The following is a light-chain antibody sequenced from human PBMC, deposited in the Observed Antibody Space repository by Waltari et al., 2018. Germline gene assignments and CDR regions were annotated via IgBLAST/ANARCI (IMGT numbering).Light chain of an antibody. Sequence: DIQMTQSPSTLSASVGDRVTITCRASQSVRNWLAWYQQKPGKAPKLLICQASSLESGVPSRFSGSGSGTEFTLTISSLQPDDFATYYCQQYDTNPPTFGRGTKVEV. CDR2: QAS. J-gene: IGKJ1*01. CDR3: QQYDTNPPT. CDR1: QSVRNW. V-gene: IGKV1-5*03.